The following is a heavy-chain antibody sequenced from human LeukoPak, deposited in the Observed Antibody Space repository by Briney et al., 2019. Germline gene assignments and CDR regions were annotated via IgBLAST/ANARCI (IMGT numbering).Heavy chain of an antibody. D-gene: IGHD3-3*01. CDR3: AKVTIACYDFWSAHWDY. CDR2: ISGSGGST. Sequence: GGSLRLSCAASGFTFSSYAMSWVRQAPGKGLEWVSAISGSGGSTYYADSVKGRFTISRDNSENTLYLQMNSLRAEDTAVYYCAKVTIACYDFWSAHWDYWGQGTLVTVSS. J-gene: IGHJ4*02. CDR1: GFTFSSYA. V-gene: IGHV3-23*01.